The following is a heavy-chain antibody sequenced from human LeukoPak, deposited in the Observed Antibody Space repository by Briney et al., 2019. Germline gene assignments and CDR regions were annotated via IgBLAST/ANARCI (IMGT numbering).Heavy chain of an antibody. J-gene: IGHJ4*02. CDR3: ARARYYDILTGYYHFDY. D-gene: IGHD3-9*01. CDR1: GGTFSSYA. Sequence: GSSVKVSCKASGGTFSSYAISWVRRAPGKGLEWMGGIIPIFGTANYAQKFQGRVTITTDESTSTAYMELSSLRSEDTAVYYCARARYYDILTGYYHFDYWGQGTLVTVSS. V-gene: IGHV1-69*05. CDR2: IIPIFGTA.